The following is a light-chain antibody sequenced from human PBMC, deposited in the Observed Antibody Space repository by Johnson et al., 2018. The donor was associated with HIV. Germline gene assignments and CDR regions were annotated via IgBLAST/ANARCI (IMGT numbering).Light chain of an antibody. CDR3: GTWDSSLSMYV. CDR1: SSNIGNNY. CDR2: DNN. V-gene: IGLV1-51*01. J-gene: IGLJ1*01. Sequence: QSVLTQPPSVSAAPGQKVTISCSGSSSNIGNNYVSWYQHLTGTAPKLLIYDNNKRPSGIPDRFSGSKSGTSATLGITGLQTGDEADYYCGTWDSSLSMYVFGTGTKVTVL.